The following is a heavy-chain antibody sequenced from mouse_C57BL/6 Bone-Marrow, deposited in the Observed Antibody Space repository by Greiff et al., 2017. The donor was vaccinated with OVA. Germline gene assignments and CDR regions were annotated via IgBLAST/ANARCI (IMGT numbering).Heavy chain of an antibody. CDR3: AREGLKGYAMDY. J-gene: IGHJ4*01. Sequence: QVQLKQPGAELVMPGASVKLSCKASGYTFTSYWMHWVKQRPGQGLEWIGEIDPSDSYTNYNQKFKGKSTLTVDKSSSTAYMQLSSLTSEDSAVYYCAREGLKGYAMDYWGQGTSVTVSS. CDR1: GYTFTSYW. CDR2: IDPSDSYT. V-gene: IGHV1-69*01.